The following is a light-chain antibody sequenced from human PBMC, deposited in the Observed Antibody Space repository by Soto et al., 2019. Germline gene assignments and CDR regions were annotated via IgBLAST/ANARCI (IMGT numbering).Light chain of an antibody. Sequence: QSALTQPASVSGSPGQSITISCTGISSDVGSYNLVSWYQQHPGKAPKVMIYEGSKRPSGVSNRFSGSRPGNTASLTISGLQAEDEANYYCSSYAGSSTHVVFGGGTELTVL. V-gene: IGLV2-23*01. CDR1: SSDVGSYNL. J-gene: IGLJ2*01. CDR3: SSYAGSSTHVV. CDR2: EGS.